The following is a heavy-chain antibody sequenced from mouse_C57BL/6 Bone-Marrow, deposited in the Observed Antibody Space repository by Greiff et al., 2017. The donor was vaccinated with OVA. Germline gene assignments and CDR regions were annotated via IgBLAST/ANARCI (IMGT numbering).Heavy chain of an antibody. CDR2: IYPGDGDT. Sequence: VKLQQSGPELVKPGASVKISCKASGYAFSSSWMNWVKQRPGKGLEWIGRIYPGDGDTNYNGKFKGKATLTADKSSSTAYMQLSSLTSEDSAVYFCARKIYYGNYNFDYWGQGTTLTVSS. D-gene: IGHD2-1*01. CDR3: ARKIYYGNYNFDY. CDR1: GYAFSSSW. J-gene: IGHJ2*01. V-gene: IGHV1-82*01.